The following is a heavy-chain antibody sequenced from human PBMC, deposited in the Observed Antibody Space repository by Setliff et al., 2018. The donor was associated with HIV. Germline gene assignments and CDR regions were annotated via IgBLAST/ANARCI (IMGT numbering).Heavy chain of an antibody. CDR2: IHYGGFF. D-gene: IGHD3-10*01. Sequence: PSETLSLTCAVSGGSISGSYYWAWIRQPPGKGLEWIGNIHYGGFFWYSPSLKSRVTISVDTSKNQFSLKLSSVTAADTAVYYCARPALGIGGGSRFDNWGQGTRVTVSS. V-gene: IGHV4-39*01. J-gene: IGHJ4*02. CDR3: ARPALGIGGGSRFDN. CDR1: GGSISGSYY.